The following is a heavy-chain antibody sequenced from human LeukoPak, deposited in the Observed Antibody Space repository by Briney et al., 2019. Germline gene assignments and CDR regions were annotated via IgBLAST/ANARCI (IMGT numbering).Heavy chain of an antibody. J-gene: IGHJ4*02. Sequence: PSETLSLTCTVSGGSISSSSYYWGWIRQPPGKGLEWIGSIYYSGSTYYNPSLKSRVTISVDTSKNQFSLKLSSVTAADTAVYYCASRSPGLSRRNDYWGQGTLVTVSS. D-gene: IGHD2-15*01. CDR3: ASRSPGLSRRNDY. CDR1: GGSISSSSYY. CDR2: IYYSGST. V-gene: IGHV4-39*07.